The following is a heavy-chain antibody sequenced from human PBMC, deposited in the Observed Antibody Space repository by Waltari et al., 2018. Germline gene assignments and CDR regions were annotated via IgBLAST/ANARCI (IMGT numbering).Heavy chain of an antibody. V-gene: IGHV3-9*01. CDR2: ISWNSGSI. CDR1: GFTFDDYA. CDR3: AKAYGGFRGYAFDI. D-gene: IGHD3-10*01. J-gene: IGHJ3*02. Sequence: EVQLVESGGGLVQPGRSLRLSCAASGFTFDDYAMHWVRQAPGKGLEWVSGISWNSGSIGYADSVKGRFTISRDNAKNSLYLQMNSLRAEDTALYYCAKAYGGFRGYAFDIWGQGTMVTVSS.